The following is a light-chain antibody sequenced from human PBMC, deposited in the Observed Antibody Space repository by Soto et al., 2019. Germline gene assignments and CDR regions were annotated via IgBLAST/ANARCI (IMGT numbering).Light chain of an antibody. Sequence: EIVMTQSPATLSVSPGERATLSCRASQSVSSNLAWYQQKPGQAPRLLIYGASTRATGIPARFSGSGSGTEFTLTISSLQSEDFAVYYFQQYNNWPPEYTFGQGTKLEIK. CDR1: QSVSSN. CDR3: QQYNNWPPEYT. CDR2: GAS. V-gene: IGKV3-15*01. J-gene: IGKJ2*01.